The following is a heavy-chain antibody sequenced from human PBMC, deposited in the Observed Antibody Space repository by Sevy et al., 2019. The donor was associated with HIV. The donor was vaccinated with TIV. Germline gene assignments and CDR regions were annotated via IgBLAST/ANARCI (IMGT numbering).Heavy chain of an antibody. CDR2: ISAYNGNT. Sequence: ASVKVSCKASGYTFTSYGISWVRQAPGQGLEWMGWISAYNGNTNYAQKLQGRVTMTTDTSTSTAYMELRSLRSDDTAVYYCAGDGGLLWFGELDYWGQGTLVTVSS. CDR3: AGDGGLLWFGELDY. J-gene: IGHJ4*02. D-gene: IGHD3-10*01. V-gene: IGHV1-18*01. CDR1: GYTFTSYG.